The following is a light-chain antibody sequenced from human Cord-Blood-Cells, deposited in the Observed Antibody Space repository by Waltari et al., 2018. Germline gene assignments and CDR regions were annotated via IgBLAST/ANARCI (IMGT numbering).Light chain of an antibody. CDR3: QQLKASG. CDR2: AAS. CDR1: QGISSY. J-gene: IGKJ1*01. Sequence: DIQLTQSPSFLSASVGDRVTITCRASQGISSYLAWYQQKPGKAPKLLIYAASILESGVPSRVGCSGSGTEFTLTISSLQPEDFATYYCQQLKASGFGQWTKVEIK. V-gene: IGKV1-9*01.